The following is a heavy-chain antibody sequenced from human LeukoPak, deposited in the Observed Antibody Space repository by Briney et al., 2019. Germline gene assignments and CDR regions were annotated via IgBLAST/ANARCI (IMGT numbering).Heavy chain of an antibody. CDR1: GFTFSSYS. CDR2: ISSSSRYI. J-gene: IGHJ4*02. Sequence: GGSLRLSCAASGFTFSSYSMNWVRQAPGKGLEWVSSISSSSRYIYYADSVKGRFTISRDNAKNSLYLQMNSLRAEDTAVYYCARDSGGRLDYWGQGTLVTVSS. V-gene: IGHV3-21*01. CDR3: ARDSGGRLDY. D-gene: IGHD2-15*01.